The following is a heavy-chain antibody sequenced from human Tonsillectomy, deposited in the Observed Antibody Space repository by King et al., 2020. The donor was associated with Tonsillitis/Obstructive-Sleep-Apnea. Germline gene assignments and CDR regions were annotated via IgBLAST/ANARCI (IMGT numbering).Heavy chain of an antibody. V-gene: IGHV1-69*01. CDR1: GGTFSSYA. J-gene: IGHJ6*02. CDR3: ASQVAVAGTNYYGMDV. Sequence: KLVQSGAEVKKPGSSVKVSCKASGGTFSSYAISWVRQAPGQGLEWMGGIIPIFGTANYAQKFQGRVTITADESTSTAYMELSSLRSEDTAVYYCASQVAVAGTNYYGMDVWGQGTTVTVSS. D-gene: IGHD6-19*01. CDR2: IIPIFGTA.